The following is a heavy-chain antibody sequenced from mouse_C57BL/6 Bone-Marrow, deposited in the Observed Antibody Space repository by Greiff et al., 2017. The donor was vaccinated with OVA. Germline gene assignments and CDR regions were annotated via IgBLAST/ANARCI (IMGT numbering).Heavy chain of an antibody. Sequence: EVKLMESGPELVKPGASVKISCKASGYTFTDYYMNWVKQSHGKSLEWIGDINPNNGGTSYNQKFKGKATLTVDKSSSTAYMELRSLTSEDSAVYYCARVPDGDYFDYWGQGTTLTVSS. J-gene: IGHJ2*01. CDR1: GYTFTDYY. CDR2: INPNNGGT. CDR3: ARVPDGDYFDY. V-gene: IGHV1-26*01.